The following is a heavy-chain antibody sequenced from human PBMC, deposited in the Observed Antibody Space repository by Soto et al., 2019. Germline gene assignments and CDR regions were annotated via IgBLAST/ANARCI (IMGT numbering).Heavy chain of an antibody. CDR1: GYIFTNYA. V-gene: IGHV1-3*01. D-gene: IGHD2-8*01. J-gene: IGHJ6*02. Sequence: ASVKVSCKASGYIFTNYAMHWVRQAPGQRLEWMGWVSGYNGDTKYAQKVQGRVTMTVDTSTYTAYMELRSLTSDDTAKYYCAKNGQPPYYYYGMDVWGQGTTVTSP. CDR2: VSGYNGDT. CDR3: AKNGQPPYYYYGMDV.